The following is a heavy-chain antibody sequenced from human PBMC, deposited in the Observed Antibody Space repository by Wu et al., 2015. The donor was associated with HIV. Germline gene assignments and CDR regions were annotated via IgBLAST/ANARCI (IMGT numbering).Heavy chain of an antibody. J-gene: IGHJ4*02. Sequence: QVQLVQSGGGVKKPGASVKVSCKASGYTFTSYGISWVRQAPGQGLEWMGWISAYNGNTNYAQKLQGRVTMTTDTSTSTAYMELRSLRSDDTAVYYCARGIMITFGGVIVTNFDYWGQGTLVTVSS. V-gene: IGHV1-18*01. D-gene: IGHD3-16*02. CDR2: ISAYNGNT. CDR1: GYTFTSYG. CDR3: ARGIMITFGGVIVTNFDY.